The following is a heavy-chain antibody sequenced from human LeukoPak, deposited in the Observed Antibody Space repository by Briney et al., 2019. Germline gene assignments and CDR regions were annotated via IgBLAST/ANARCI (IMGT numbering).Heavy chain of an antibody. V-gene: IGHV3-66*01. Sequence: PGGSLRLSCAASGFSVSSNYMSWVRQAPGKGLEWVSLFYSAGTTYYADSVKGRFTISRDNSKNTVYLQMNSLRAEDTAVYYCARGSLGTVTYFDCWGQGTLVTVSS. CDR3: ARGSLGTVTYFDC. CDR2: FYSAGTT. D-gene: IGHD4-17*01. J-gene: IGHJ4*02. CDR1: GFSVSSNY.